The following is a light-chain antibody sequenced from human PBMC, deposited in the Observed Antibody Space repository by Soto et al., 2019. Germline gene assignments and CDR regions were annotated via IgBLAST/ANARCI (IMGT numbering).Light chain of an antibody. J-gene: IGLJ2*01. CDR2: SNN. V-gene: IGLV1-44*01. Sequence: QSVLTQPPSASGTPGRRVTISCSGSSSNIGSNYVYWYQQLPGTAPKLLIYSNNQRPSGVPDRFSGSKSGTSASLAISGLQSEDEADYYCAAWDDSLNGVVFGGGTQLTVL. CDR3: AAWDDSLNGVV. CDR1: SSNIGSNY.